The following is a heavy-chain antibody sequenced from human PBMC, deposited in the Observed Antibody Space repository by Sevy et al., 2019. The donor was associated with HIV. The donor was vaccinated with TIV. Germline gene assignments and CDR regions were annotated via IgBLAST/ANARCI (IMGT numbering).Heavy chain of an antibody. V-gene: IGHV3-21*06. Sequence: GGSLRLSCAASQFTFRDYTMNWVRQTPGKGLEWISYISSGSSYIRYADSVNGRFTISRDNAENSLYLQMNRLRAEDTGVYFCARVRDYYGSGTYDYWGQGTLVTVSS. CDR1: QFTFRDYT. D-gene: IGHD3-10*01. J-gene: IGHJ4*02. CDR2: ISSGSSYI. CDR3: ARVRDYYGSGTYDY.